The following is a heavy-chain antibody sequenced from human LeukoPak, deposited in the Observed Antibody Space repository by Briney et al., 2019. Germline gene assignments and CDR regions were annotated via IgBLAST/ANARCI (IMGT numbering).Heavy chain of an antibody. V-gene: IGHV4-4*02. D-gene: IGHD3-10*01. Sequence: PSGTLSLTCAVSGGSISSSNWWSWVRQPPGKGLEWIGEIYHSGSTNYNPSLKSRVTISVDTSKNQFSLKLSSVTAADTAVYYCARVRGASMVRGVVDYWGQGTLVTVSS. CDR3: ARVRGASMVRGVVDY. CDR1: GGSISSSNW. CDR2: IYHSGST. J-gene: IGHJ4*02.